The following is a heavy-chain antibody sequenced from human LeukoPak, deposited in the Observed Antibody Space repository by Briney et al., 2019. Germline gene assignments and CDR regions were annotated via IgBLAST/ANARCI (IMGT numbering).Heavy chain of an antibody. CDR3: AKDPGGSGYYPYYYYYYMDV. J-gene: IGHJ6*03. D-gene: IGHD3-22*01. CDR1: GFTFSSYG. CDR2: ISGSGGST. Sequence: GGSLRLSCAASGFTFSSYGMSWVRQAPGKGLEWVSAISGSGGSTYYADSVKGRFTISRDNSKNTLYLQMNSLRAEDTAVYYCAKDPGGSGYYPYYYYYYMDVWGKGTTVTVSS. V-gene: IGHV3-23*01.